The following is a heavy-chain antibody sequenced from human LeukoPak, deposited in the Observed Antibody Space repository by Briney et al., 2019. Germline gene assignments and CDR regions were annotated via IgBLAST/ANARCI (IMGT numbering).Heavy chain of an antibody. CDR1: GFTFNSFG. D-gene: IGHD2-15*01. Sequence: GGSLRLSCAASGFTFNSFGMHWVRQAPGKGLEWVAVISYDGSNKYFADSVKGRFTISRDNSRNTVYVQMNSLRAEDTAIYYCARVFCTGGSCYGPFDYWGQGTLVTVSS. V-gene: IGHV3-30*03. CDR3: ARVFCTGGSCYGPFDY. CDR2: ISYDGSNK. J-gene: IGHJ4*02.